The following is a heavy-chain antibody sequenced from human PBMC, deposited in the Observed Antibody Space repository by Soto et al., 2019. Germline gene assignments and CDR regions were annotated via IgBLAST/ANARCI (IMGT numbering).Heavy chain of an antibody. D-gene: IGHD6-19*01. CDR2: IYYSGST. CDR3: ARDKGSGWSYYGMDV. J-gene: IGHJ6*02. CDR1: GGSISSYY. Sequence: QVQLQESGPGLVKPSETLSLTCTVSGGSISSYYWSWIRQPPGKGLEWIGYIYYSGSTNYNPSLKSRVTISVDTSKTQFSLKLSSVTAADTAVYYCARDKGSGWSYYGMDVWGQGTTVTVSS. V-gene: IGHV4-59*01.